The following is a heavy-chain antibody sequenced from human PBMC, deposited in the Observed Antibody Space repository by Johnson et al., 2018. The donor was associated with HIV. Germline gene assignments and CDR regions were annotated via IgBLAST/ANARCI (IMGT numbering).Heavy chain of an antibody. CDR2: ISSSGLTI. J-gene: IGHJ3*02. D-gene: IGHD3-22*01. V-gene: IGHV3-11*04. Sequence: QVQLVESGGGLVKPGGSLRLSCAASGFTFSDCYMSWLRQAPGKGLEWVSYISSSGLTIYYADSVKGRFTISRDNAKNSLYLQMNSLRAEDTAVYYCARVIADSSGTRDGAFDIWGLGTMVTVSS. CDR1: GFTFSDCY. CDR3: ARVIADSSGTRDGAFDI.